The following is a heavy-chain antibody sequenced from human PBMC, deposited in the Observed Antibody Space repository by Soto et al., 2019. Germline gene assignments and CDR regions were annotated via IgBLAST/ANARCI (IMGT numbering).Heavy chain of an antibody. J-gene: IGHJ6*03. Sequence: EVQLVESGGGLVKPGGSLRLSCAASGFTFSSYSMNWVRQAPGKGLEWVSSISSSSSYIYYADSVKGRFTITRDNAKNSLYLQMNSLRAEDTAVYYCARQGYCSGGSCFSYYYYMDGWGKGTTVTVSS. CDR2: ISSSSSYI. V-gene: IGHV3-21*01. D-gene: IGHD2-15*01. CDR1: GFTFSSYS. CDR3: ARQGYCSGGSCFSYYYYMDG.